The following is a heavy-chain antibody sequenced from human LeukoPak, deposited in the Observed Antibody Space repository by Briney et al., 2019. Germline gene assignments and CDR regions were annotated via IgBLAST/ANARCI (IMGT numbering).Heavy chain of an antibody. V-gene: IGHV1-18*01. CDR1: GYTFTSYG. Sequence: ASVKVSRKASGYTFTSYGISWVRQAPGQGLEWMGWISAYNGNTNYAQKLQGRVTMTTDTSTSTAYMELRSLRSDDTAVYYCARDPYSGSYGDYWGQGTLVTVSS. J-gene: IGHJ4*02. CDR3: ARDPYSGSYGDY. CDR2: ISAYNGNT. D-gene: IGHD1-26*01.